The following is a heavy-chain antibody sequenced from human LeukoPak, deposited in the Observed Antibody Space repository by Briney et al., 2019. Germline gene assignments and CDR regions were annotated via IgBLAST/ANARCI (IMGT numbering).Heavy chain of an antibody. CDR3: ARVPVDFWSGSDDYFYYMDV. Sequence: GGSLRLSCAGSGFTFSRFSMNWVRQAPGKGLEWISYITFSSDTIYYTDSVKGRFTPSRDNAKNSLYLQMSSLRAEDTAVYYCARVPVDFWSGSDDYFYYMDVWGKGTTVTVSS. D-gene: IGHD3-3*01. CDR2: ITFSSDTI. V-gene: IGHV3-48*04. J-gene: IGHJ6*03. CDR1: GFTFSRFS.